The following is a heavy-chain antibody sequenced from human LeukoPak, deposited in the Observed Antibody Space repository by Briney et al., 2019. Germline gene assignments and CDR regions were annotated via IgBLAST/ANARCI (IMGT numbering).Heavy chain of an antibody. V-gene: IGHV3-7*01. Sequence: EPGGSLRLSCAASGFTFNQHSMSWVRQAPVKGLEWVASIRPDGSAVFYVDSVKGRFTFSRDNAKNSLDLQMNSLRAEDTAVYYCARFGLPYSIDLWGQGTMVTVSS. CDR2: IRPDGSAV. CDR1: GFTFNQHS. D-gene: IGHD3/OR15-3a*01. J-gene: IGHJ6*02. CDR3: ARFGLPYSIDL.